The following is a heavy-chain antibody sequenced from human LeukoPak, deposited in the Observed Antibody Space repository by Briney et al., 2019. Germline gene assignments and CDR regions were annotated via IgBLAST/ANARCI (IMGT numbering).Heavy chain of an antibody. V-gene: IGHV3-30*18. CDR2: ISYDGSNK. J-gene: IGHJ4*02. D-gene: IGHD5-24*01. CDR3: AKSKAPRSGFSHGYNS. Sequence: GGSLGVSCAASGFTFSSYGMHWVRQAPGNGLGWVAVISYDGSNKYYADSVKGRFTISRDNSKNTLYLQMNSLRAEDTAVYYCAKSKAPRSGFSHGYNSWGQGTLVTVSS. CDR1: GFTFSSYG.